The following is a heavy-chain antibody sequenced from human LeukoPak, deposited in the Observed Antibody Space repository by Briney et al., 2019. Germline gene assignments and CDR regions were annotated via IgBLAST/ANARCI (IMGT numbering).Heavy chain of an antibody. V-gene: IGHV4-31*03. J-gene: IGHJ5*02. CDR3: ARRGSTGIRWFDP. Sequence: SETLSLTCTVSGGSISSGGYYWSWIRQHPGKGLEWIGYIYYSGSTYYNPSLKSRVTISVDTSKNQFSLKLSSVTAADTAVYYCARRGSTGIRWFDPWGQGTLVTVSS. CDR1: GGSISSGGYY. D-gene: IGHD2-2*01. CDR2: IYYSGST.